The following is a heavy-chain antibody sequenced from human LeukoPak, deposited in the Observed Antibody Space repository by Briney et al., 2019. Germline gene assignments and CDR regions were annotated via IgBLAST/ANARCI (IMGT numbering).Heavy chain of an antibody. CDR2: IKGSGGSI. Sequence: PGGSLRLFCAASGFTFSSYAMNGVRRAPGKGLEWFSAIKGSGGSIYYVDSVKGRFTISRDNSKNTLYLQMNSLRAEDTAVYHCAKLPYFAYFDYWGQGTLVSVSS. J-gene: IGHJ4*02. V-gene: IGHV3-23*01. CDR1: GFTFSSYA. D-gene: IGHD3-9*01. CDR3: AKLPYFAYFDY.